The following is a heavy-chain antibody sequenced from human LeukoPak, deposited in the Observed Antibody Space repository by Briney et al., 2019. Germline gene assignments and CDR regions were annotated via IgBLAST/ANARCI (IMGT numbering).Heavy chain of an antibody. J-gene: IGHJ4*02. CDR1: GDSVTSTY. V-gene: IGHV4-59*02. CDR3: ARESAGSLHDSTAAFHY. Sequence: SETLSLTCSVSGDSVTSTYWSWIWQPPGKGLEWIAYGHHSESSNYNPSFRSRVIIPVDTSRNQFSLRLSSVTAADTAIYYCARESAGSLHDSTAAFHYWGQGILVIVSS. D-gene: IGHD2-8*02. CDR2: GHHSESS.